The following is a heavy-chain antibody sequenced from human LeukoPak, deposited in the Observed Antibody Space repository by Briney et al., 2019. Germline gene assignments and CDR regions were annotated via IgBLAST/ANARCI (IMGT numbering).Heavy chain of an antibody. V-gene: IGHV2-5*02. J-gene: IGHJ4*02. Sequence: SGPTLVKPTQTLTLTCTFSGFSLNTSGVAVGWIRQPPGKALEWLTLIYWDDDKYYSPSLKSRLTITKDTSKNQVVLTMTDMDPVDTATYYCAHRAYSSGYLGPFDYWGQGTLVTVSS. D-gene: IGHD3-22*01. CDR2: IYWDDDK. CDR1: GFSLNTSGVA. CDR3: AHRAYSSGYLGPFDY.